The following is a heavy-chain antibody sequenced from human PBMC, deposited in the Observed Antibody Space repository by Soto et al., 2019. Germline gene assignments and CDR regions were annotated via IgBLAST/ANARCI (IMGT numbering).Heavy chain of an antibody. D-gene: IGHD3-3*01. CDR2: ISSSSSTI. CDR3: AREGSLRFLEWKRPYDY. V-gene: IGHV3-48*01. CDR1: GFTFSSYS. Sequence: EVQLVESGGGLVQPGGSLRLSCAASGFTFSSYSMNWVRQAPGKGLEWVSYISSSSSTIYYADSVKGRFTISRDNAKNSLYLQMNSLSGEDTAVYYCAREGSLRFLEWKRPYDYWGQGTLVTVSS. J-gene: IGHJ4*02.